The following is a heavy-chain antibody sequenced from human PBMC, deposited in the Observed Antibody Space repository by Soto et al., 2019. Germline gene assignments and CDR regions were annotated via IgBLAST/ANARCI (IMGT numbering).Heavy chain of an antibody. Sequence: EVQLVESGGALVQPGGSLRLSCAASGFTFSTYEMDWVRQAPGKGLEWVSRINSDGSSTTYADSVRGRFTISRDNAKNTLYLQRHSRRAEDTAVYYCARDIVVVVATSDYGMDVWGQGTTVTVSS. CDR1: GFTFSTYE. D-gene: IGHD2-15*01. CDR3: ARDIVVVVATSDYGMDV. CDR2: INSDGSST. V-gene: IGHV3-74*01. J-gene: IGHJ6*02.